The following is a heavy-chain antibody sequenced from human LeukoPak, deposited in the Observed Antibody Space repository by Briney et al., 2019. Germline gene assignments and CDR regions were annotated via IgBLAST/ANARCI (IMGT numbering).Heavy chain of an antibody. CDR3: AKGLSYGSGRPADY. CDR2: IRGSGGST. D-gene: IGHD3-10*01. V-gene: IGHV3-23*01. CDR1: GFTFSSYA. Sequence: GGSLRLSCAASGFTFSSYAMSWVRQAPGKGLEWVSAIRGSGGSTYYADSVKGRFTISRDNSKNTLYLQMNSLRAEDTAVYYCAKGLSYGSGRPADYWGQGTLVTVSS. J-gene: IGHJ4*02.